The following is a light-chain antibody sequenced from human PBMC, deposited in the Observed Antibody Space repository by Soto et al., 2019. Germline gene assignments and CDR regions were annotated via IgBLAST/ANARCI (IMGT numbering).Light chain of an antibody. V-gene: IGKV3D-20*02. Sequence: ILLTQSPGTLSLSPWERATLSCRASQSVSSSYLAWYQQKPGQAPRLLIYGASSRATGIPDRFSGSGSGTDFTLTISSLEPEDFAVYFCHQRNKFGQGTRLEIK. CDR3: HQRNK. CDR1: QSVSSSY. J-gene: IGKJ5*01. CDR2: GAS.